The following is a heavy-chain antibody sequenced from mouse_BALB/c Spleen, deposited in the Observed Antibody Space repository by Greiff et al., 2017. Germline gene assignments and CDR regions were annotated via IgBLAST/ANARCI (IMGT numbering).Heavy chain of an antibody. CDR1: GFTFSSYT. Sequence: EVKVEESGGGLVQPGGSLKLSCAASGFTFSSYTMSWVRQTPEKRLEWVAYISNGGGSTYYPDTVKGRFTISRDNAKNTLYLQMSSLKSEDTAMYYCARHDGLYYFDYWGQGTTLTVSS. V-gene: IGHV5-12-2*01. CDR2: ISNGGGST. CDR3: ARHDGLYYFDY. J-gene: IGHJ2*01. D-gene: IGHD2-3*01.